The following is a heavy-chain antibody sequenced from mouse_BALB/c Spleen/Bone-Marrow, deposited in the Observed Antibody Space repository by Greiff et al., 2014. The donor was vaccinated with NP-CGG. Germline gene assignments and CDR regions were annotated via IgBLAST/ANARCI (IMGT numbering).Heavy chain of an antibody. CDR1: GYTFTGYW. CDR2: IDPYDSET. Sequence: VKLMESGAELVRPGASVKPSCRPSGYTFTGYWMNWVKQRPEQGLEWIGRIDPYDSETHYNQKFKVKAILTVDKSSSTAYMQLSSLTSEDSAVYYCAYGSSFGFAYWGQGTLVTVSA. V-gene: IGHV1-52*01. CDR3: AYGSSFGFAY. J-gene: IGHJ3*01. D-gene: IGHD1-1*01.